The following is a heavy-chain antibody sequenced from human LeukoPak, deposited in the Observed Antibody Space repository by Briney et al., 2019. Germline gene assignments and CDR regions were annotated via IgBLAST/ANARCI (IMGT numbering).Heavy chain of an antibody. CDR3: AKDAPDYDFWSGYFDY. J-gene: IGHJ4*02. V-gene: IGHV3-30*18. Sequence: GGSLRLSCAASGFTFSSYGMPWVRQAPGKGLEWVAVISYDGSNKYYADSVKGRFTISRDNSKNTLYLQMNSLRAEDTAVYYCAKDAPDYDFWSGYFDYWGQGTLVTVSS. CDR1: GFTFSSYG. CDR2: ISYDGSNK. D-gene: IGHD3-3*01.